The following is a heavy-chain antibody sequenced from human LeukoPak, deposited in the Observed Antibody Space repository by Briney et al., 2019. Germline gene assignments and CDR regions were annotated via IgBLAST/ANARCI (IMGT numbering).Heavy chain of an antibody. CDR2: ITFDGRNN. J-gene: IGHJ1*01. D-gene: IGHD5-18*01. Sequence: GGSLRLSCAASGFTFRLFAMHWVRQSPGKALEWVAVITFDGRNNYYADSVKGRFTISRDNSKKTLYLQMESLRAEDTAVYYCARDFSDVDTVPPAWGQDTLVIVSS. CDR1: GFTFRLFA. CDR3: ARDFSDVDTVPPA. V-gene: IGHV3-30*04.